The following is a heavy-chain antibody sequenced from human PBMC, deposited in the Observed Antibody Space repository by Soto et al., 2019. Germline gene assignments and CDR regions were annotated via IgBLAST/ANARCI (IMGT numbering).Heavy chain of an antibody. Sequence: NPSETLSLTCTVSGASIITDNYFWVWIRQSPRRGLGLIGSISYSGRTYDNPSLQSRVTISIDASKNQFSLKLTSVTTADTAVYYCARRRASDYGGNHHPYYFDRWGQGALVTVSS. D-gene: IGHD4-17*01. CDR1: GASIITDNYF. V-gene: IGHV4-39*01. CDR2: ISYSGRT. CDR3: ARRRASDYGGNHHPYYFDR. J-gene: IGHJ4*02.